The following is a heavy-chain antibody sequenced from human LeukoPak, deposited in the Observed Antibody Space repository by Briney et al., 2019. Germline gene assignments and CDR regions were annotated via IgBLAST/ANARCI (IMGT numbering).Heavy chain of an antibody. J-gene: IGHJ2*01. CDR1: GFTFTSYA. V-gene: IGHV3-23*01. Sequence: GGSLRLSCAASGFTFTSYAMSWVRQAPGKGLEWVSAIRGTGGSTNYADSVGGRFTISRDNSKNTLYLQMNSLRAEDTAVYYCAKVLGYGDSSYWYFDLWGRGTLVTVSS. CDR2: IRGTGGST. CDR3: AKVLGYGDSSYWYFDL. D-gene: IGHD3-22*01.